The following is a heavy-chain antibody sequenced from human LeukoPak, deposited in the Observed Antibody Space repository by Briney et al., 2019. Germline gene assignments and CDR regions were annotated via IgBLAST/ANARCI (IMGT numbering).Heavy chain of an antibody. D-gene: IGHD4-23*01. J-gene: IGHJ4*02. Sequence: SETLSLTCTVSGGSISSGGYYWSWIRQHPGKGLEWIGYIYYSGSTYYNPSLKSRVTISVDTSKNQFSLKLSSVTAADTAVYYCARGRTTVVVWDYWGQGTLVTVSS. CDR3: ARGRTTVVVWDY. CDR2: IYYSGST. CDR1: GGSISSGGYY. V-gene: IGHV4-31*03.